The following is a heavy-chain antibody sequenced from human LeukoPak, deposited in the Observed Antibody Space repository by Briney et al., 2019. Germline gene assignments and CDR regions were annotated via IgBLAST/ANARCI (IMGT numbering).Heavy chain of an antibody. Sequence: GQCLTPSCSAYAVIMSNHAISCVRQAAGKGREWVSVINGRGDNTYYADFVKGRFTISRDNSKSTVYLQMNSLRTEDTAVYYCAKDRVSPGFNWFDPWGQGTLVTVSS. J-gene: IGHJ5*02. V-gene: IGHV3-23*01. CDR2: INGRGDNT. CDR3: AKDRVSPGFNWFDP. CDR1: AVIMSNHA. D-gene: IGHD2/OR15-2a*01.